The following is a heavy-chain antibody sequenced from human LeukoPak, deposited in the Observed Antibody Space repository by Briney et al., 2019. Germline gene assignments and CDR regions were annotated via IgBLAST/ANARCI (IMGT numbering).Heavy chain of an antibody. J-gene: IGHJ4*02. CDR1: GFTFSSYS. Sequence: PGGSLRLSCAASGFTFSSYSMNWVRQAPGKGLEWVSSISSSSSYIYYADSVKDRFTISRDNAKNSLYLQMNSLRAEDTAVYYCARGLVEMETDYWGQGTLVTVSS. CDR2: ISSSSSYI. D-gene: IGHD5-24*01. V-gene: IGHV3-21*01. CDR3: ARGLVEMETDY.